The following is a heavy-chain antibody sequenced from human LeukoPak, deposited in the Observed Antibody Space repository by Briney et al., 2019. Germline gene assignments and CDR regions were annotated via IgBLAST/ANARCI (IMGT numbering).Heavy chain of an antibody. Sequence: GGSLRLSCAASGFTFGNSWVHWVRQAPGKGLVWVSLINADGSTATYADSVKGRSTISRDNARNTLSLQMNSLTIEGTAVYYCVVVVEPPDSDGFDVWGQGTMITVSS. D-gene: IGHD1-14*01. V-gene: IGHV3-74*01. J-gene: IGHJ3*01. CDR1: GFTFGNSW. CDR2: INADGSTA. CDR3: VVVVEPPDSDGFDV.